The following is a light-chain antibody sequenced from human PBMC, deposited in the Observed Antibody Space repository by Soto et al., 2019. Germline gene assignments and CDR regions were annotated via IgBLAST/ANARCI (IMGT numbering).Light chain of an antibody. J-gene: IGLJ1*01. CDR1: SSNIGGNS. Sequence: QSVLTQPPSVSAAPGQKVTISCSGSSSNIGGNSVSWYQQLPGTAPKLLIYDDNKRPSGIPDRFSGSKSGTSATLGITGFQTGDEADYYCGSWDSSSCAYVFGTGTKSTVL. V-gene: IGLV1-51*01. CDR2: DDN. CDR3: GSWDSSSCAYV.